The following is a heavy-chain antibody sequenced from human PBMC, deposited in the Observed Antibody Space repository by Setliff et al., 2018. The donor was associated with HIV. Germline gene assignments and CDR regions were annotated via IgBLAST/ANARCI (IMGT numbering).Heavy chain of an antibody. J-gene: IGHJ6*03. CDR2: VYQSGST. V-gene: IGHV4-59*04. D-gene: IGHD2-2*01. Sequence: PSETLSLTCTVSGGSISSYYWNWIRQPPGRGLEWIGSVYQSGSTSYNPSLSSRLTISVDTSKNQVSLRLSSVTAADTGVYYCARHRDPPGTSWIFYYYYMDLWGGGTTVTVSS. CDR3: ARHRDPPGTSWIFYYYYMDL. CDR1: GGSISSYY.